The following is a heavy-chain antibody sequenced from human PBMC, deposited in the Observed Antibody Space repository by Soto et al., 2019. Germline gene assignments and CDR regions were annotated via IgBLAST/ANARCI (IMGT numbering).Heavy chain of an antibody. CDR3: ARDAPPEDY. J-gene: IGHJ4*02. CDR1: GYTFTTYA. CDR2: INAYNGNT. Sequence: QVQLVQSGAEVMKPGASVKVYCKASGYTFTTYAISWVRQAPGQGLEWMGWINAYNGNTNYAQKHQGRVTMTTDTSTTTAYMELRSLISDDTAVYYCARDAPPEDYWGQGTLVTVSS. V-gene: IGHV1-18*01.